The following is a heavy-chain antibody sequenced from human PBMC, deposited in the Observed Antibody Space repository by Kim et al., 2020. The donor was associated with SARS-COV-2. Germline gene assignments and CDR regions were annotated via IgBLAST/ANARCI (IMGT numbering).Heavy chain of an antibody. CDR1: GGSFSCYY. V-gene: IGHV4-34*01. J-gene: IGHJ5*02. CDR2: INHSGST. CDR3: ARAGYSSSWWLRNWFDP. D-gene: IGHD6-13*01. Sequence: SETLSLTCAVYGGSFSCYYWSWIRQPPGKGLEWIGEINHSGSTNYNPSLKSRVTISVDTSKNQFSLKLSSVTAADTAVYYCARAGYSSSWWLRNWFDPWGQGTLVTVSS.